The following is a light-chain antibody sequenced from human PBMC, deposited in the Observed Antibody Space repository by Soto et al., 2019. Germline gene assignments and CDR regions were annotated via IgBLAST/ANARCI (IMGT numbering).Light chain of an antibody. J-gene: IGKJ2*01. CDR1: QSLTSSS. V-gene: IGKV3-20*01. CDR3: HQYGSSPYT. CDR2: RAS. Sequence: DIVLTQSPVTLSLSPGEGATLSCRASQSLTSSSLAWYQQKPGQAPTLLIFRASNRATGVPDRFSASESGTDFTLTISSLDPEEFALYFCHQYGSSPYTFGQGTKLEMK.